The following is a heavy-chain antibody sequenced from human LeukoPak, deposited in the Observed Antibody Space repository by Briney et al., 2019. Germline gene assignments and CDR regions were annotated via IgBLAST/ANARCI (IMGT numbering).Heavy chain of an antibody. CDR2: IYTSGST. V-gene: IGHV4-61*02. CDR3: ARGVSLFAYGGNPDFDL. J-gene: IGHJ2*01. D-gene: IGHD4-23*01. Sequence: PSETLSLTCTVSGGSISSGSYYWSWIRQPAGTGLEWIGRIYTSGSTNYNPSLKSRVTISVDTSKNQFSLKLSSVTAADTAVYYCARGVSLFAYGGNPDFDLWGRGTLVTVSS. CDR1: GGSISSGSYY.